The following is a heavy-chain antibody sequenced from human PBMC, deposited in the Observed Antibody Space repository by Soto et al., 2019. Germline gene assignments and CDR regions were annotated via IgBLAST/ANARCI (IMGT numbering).Heavy chain of an antibody. J-gene: IGHJ3*02. V-gene: IGHV1-18*04. CDR2: ISAYNGYT. CDR3: ARVSGWNAAPEDAFDI. Sequence: ASVKVSCKASGYTFTSYGITWVRQAPGQGLEWMGWISAYNGYTNYAQKLQGRVTMTTDTSTNTAYMELRSLRSDDTAVYYCARVSGWNAAPEDAFDIWGQGTMVTVSS. CDR1: GYTFTSYG. D-gene: IGHD6-19*01.